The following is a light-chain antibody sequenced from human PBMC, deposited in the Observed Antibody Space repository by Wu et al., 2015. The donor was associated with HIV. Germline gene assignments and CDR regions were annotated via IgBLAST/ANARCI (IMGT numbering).Light chain of an antibody. V-gene: IGKV3-11*01. CDR1: QSVSRF. J-gene: IGKJ2*01. Sequence: EIVLTQSPATLSLSPGERATLSCRASQSVSRFLAWYQHKPGQAPRVVIYDTSNRAAGIPARFSGSGSGTDFTLTIGSLEPEDFAVYYCQQRRYWPLYTFGQGTKLEIK. CDR3: QQRRYWPLYT. CDR2: DTS.